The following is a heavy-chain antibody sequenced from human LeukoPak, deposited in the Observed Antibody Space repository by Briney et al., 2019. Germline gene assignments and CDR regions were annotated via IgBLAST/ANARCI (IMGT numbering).Heavy chain of an antibody. Sequence: PGGSLRLSCAASGLTFDDYAMHWVRQAPGKGLEWVSGISWNSGSIDYADSVKGRFTISRDNAKNSLYLQMNSLRAEDTALYYCAKDRNPKYYYGSGRYFDYWGQGTLVTVFS. CDR1: GLTFDDYA. CDR3: AKDRNPKYYYGSGRYFDY. V-gene: IGHV3-9*01. J-gene: IGHJ4*02. D-gene: IGHD3-10*01. CDR2: ISWNSGSI.